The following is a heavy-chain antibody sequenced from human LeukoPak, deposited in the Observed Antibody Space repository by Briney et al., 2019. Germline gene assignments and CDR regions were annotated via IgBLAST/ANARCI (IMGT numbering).Heavy chain of an antibody. V-gene: IGHV4-59*01. J-gene: IGHJ2*01. Sequence: PSETLSLTCTVSGGSISSYYWGWIRQPPGKGLEWIGYIYYSGSTNYSPSLKSRLTISVDTSKNQFSLKLSSVTAADTAVYYCARTYGNSGLGYFDLWGRGNLVTVSS. CDR1: GGSISSYY. CDR3: ARTYGNSGLGYFDL. CDR2: IYYSGST. D-gene: IGHD5-24*01.